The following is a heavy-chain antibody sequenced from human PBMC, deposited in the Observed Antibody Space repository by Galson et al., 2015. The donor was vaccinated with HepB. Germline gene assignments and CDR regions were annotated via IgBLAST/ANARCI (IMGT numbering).Heavy chain of an antibody. CDR3: SKGAVGGNSEYYFNY. Sequence: SLRLSCAASGFTFDDYAMHWVRQAPGKGLEWVSGINWNTGSIDYADSVKGRFTISRDNAKNSLYLQMNSLRAEDTALYYCSKGAVGGNSEYYFNYWGQGTLVTVSS. CDR2: INWNTGSI. V-gene: IGHV3-9*01. D-gene: IGHD6-19*01. CDR1: GFTFDDYA. J-gene: IGHJ4*02.